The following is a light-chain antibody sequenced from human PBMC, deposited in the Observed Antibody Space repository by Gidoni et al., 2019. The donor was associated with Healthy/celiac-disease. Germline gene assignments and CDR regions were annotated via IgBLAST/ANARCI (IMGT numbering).Light chain of an antibody. V-gene: IGLV6-57*01. CDR1: SGSIASND. Sequence: NFMLPQPHSVSESPERNVTISCTRSSGSIASNDVQWYQQRPGSSPTTVIYEAIHRPSGVPDRSSGSIDSSSNSASLTISALKTEDEADYDCQSYDSSNPGLFGGGTSLTVL. CDR2: EAI. J-gene: IGLJ3*02. CDR3: QSYDSSNPGL.